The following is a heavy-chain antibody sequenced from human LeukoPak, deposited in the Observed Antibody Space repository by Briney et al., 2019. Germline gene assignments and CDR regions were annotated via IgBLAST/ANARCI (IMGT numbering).Heavy chain of an antibody. D-gene: IGHD2-2*01. CDR3: ARVLVVPAALDV. CDR1: GGSISSGDYY. V-gene: IGHV4-30-4*08. Sequence: PSETLSLTCTVSGGSISSGDYYWSWIRQPPGKGLEWIGYIYYSGSTYYNPSLKSRVTISVDTSKNQLSLKLSSVTAADTAVYYCARVLVVPAALDVWGKGTTVTVSS. J-gene: IGHJ6*04. CDR2: IYYSGST.